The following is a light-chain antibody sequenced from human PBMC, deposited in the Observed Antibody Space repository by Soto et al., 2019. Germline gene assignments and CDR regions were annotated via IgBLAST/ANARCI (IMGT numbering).Light chain of an antibody. CDR1: SSNIGSNT. J-gene: IGLJ2*01. CDR3: AAWDGSLKAVV. Sequence: QAVVTQSPSASGTPGQRVTISCSGSSSNIGSNTVNWYQQLPGTAPKLLIYSHNQRPSGVPDRFSGSKSGTSASLAISGLQSEDEADYYCAAWDGSLKAVVFGGGTKLTVL. CDR2: SHN. V-gene: IGLV1-44*01.